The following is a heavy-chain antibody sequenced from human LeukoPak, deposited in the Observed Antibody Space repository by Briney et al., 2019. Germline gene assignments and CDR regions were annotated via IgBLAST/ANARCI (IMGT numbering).Heavy chain of an antibody. CDR3: ATSSNSGSYYEVNFDY. D-gene: IGHD1-26*01. Sequence: ASVKVSCKVSGYTLTELSMHWVRQAPGKGLEWMGGFDPEDGETIYAQKFQGRVTMTEDTSTDTAYMELSSLRSEDTAVYYCATSSNSGSYYEVNFDYWGQGTLVTVSS. CDR1: GYTLTELS. V-gene: IGHV1-24*01. J-gene: IGHJ4*02. CDR2: FDPEDGET.